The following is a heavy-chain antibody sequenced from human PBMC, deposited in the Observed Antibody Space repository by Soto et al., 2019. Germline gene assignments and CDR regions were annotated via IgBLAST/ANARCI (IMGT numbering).Heavy chain of an antibody. J-gene: IGHJ6*02. D-gene: IGHD3-3*01. CDR3: ARTWRPYYYYGMDV. CDR2: ISYDGSNK. V-gene: IGHV3-30-3*01. Sequence: QVPLVESGGGVVQPGRSLRLSCAASGFTFSSYAMHWVRQAPGKGLEWVAVISYDGSNKYYADSVKGRFTISRDNSKNTLYLQMNSLRAEDTAVYYCARTWRPYYYYGMDVWGQGTTVTVSS. CDR1: GFTFSSYA.